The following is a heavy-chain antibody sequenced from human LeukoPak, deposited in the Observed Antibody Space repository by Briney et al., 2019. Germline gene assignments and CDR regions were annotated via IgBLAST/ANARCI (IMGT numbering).Heavy chain of an antibody. CDR3: ARDWYYDFWSGYYKYYFDY. J-gene: IGHJ4*02. D-gene: IGHD3-3*01. CDR1: GYTFTSYG. Sequence: ASVKVSCKASGYTFTSYGISWVRQAPGQGLEWMGWISAYNGNTNYARKLQGRVTMTTDTSTSTAYMELRSLRSDDTAVYYCARDWYYDFWSGYYKYYFDYWGQGTLVTVSS. V-gene: IGHV1-18*01. CDR2: ISAYNGNT.